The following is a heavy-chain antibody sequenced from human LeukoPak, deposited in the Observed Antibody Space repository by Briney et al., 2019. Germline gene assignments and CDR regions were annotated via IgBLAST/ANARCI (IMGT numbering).Heavy chain of an antibody. V-gene: IGHV3-30*03. CDR1: GFTFSSYG. Sequence: AGGSLRLSCAASGFTFSSYGMHWVRQAPGKGLEWVAVISYDGSNKYYADSVKGRFTISRDNTNNSLHLQIDSLRAEDTAIYYCARGPTLRWAFDIWGQGTKLTVSS. CDR2: ISYDGSNK. CDR3: ARGPTLRWAFDI. J-gene: IGHJ3*02. D-gene: IGHD2-15*01.